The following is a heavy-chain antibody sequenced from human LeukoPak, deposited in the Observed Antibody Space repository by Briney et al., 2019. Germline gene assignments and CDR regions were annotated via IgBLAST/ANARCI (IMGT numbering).Heavy chain of an antibody. J-gene: IGHJ6*03. V-gene: IGHV4-59*12. Sequence: SETLSLTCTVSGGSISSYYWSWIRQPPGKGLEWIGYIYYSGSTNYNPSLKSRVTISVDTSKNQFSLKLSSVTAADTAVYYCARALRELPDYYYYMDVWGKGTTVTVSS. CDR1: GGSISSYY. CDR2: IYYSGST. D-gene: IGHD1-26*01. CDR3: ARALRELPDYYYYMDV.